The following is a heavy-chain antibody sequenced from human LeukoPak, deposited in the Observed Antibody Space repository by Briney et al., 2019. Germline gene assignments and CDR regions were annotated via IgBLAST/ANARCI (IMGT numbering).Heavy chain of an antibody. V-gene: IGHV4-4*07. CDR2: IYTSGSS. J-gene: IGHJ4*02. CDR1: GGSFSPDY. D-gene: IGHD1-26*01. Sequence: SETLSLTCTVSGGSFSPDYWSWIRHPAGQGLEWIGRIYTSGSSNYNPSLKSRATMSVDTSKNQISLKLTSVTAADTAVYYCARDRFSGSFSGFDYWGQGALVTVSS. CDR3: ARDRFSGSFSGFDY.